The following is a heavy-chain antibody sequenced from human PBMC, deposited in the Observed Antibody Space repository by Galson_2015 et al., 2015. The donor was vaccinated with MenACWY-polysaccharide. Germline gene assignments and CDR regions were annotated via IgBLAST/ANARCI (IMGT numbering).Heavy chain of an antibody. V-gene: IGHV3-7*01. CDR2: IRHDGSEM. J-gene: IGHJ4*02. CDR1: GFTFHHYW. Sequence: SLRLSCAASGFTFHHYWLSWVRQAPGTAPAWVANIRHDGSEMYYVDSEKGRFTISRDNAKDSLFLQMNSLRAEDTAVYYCARDKAVGATHFDYWGRGTLVTVSS. CDR3: ARDKAVGATHFDY. D-gene: IGHD1-26*01.